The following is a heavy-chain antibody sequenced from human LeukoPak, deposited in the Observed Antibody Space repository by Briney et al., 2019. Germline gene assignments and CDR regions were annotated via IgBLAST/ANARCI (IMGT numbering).Heavy chain of an antibody. D-gene: IGHD6-13*01. CDR1: VGSISSYYW. J-gene: IGHJ5*02. V-gene: IGHV2-5*08. CDR3: AHSPPSLGIAAAGYNWFDP. Sequence: TLSLTCAVSVGSISSYYWSSVPQPPGKALEWRALFYWDVDKRYSTSLNSRLTLTKDTSKIQVVLTLTNMDPVDTATYYCAHSPPSLGIAAAGYNWFDPWGQGTLVTVSS. CDR2: FYWDVDK.